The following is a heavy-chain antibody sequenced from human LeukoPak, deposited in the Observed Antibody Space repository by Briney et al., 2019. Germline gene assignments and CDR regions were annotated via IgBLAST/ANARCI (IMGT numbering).Heavy chain of an antibody. CDR3: ARNYYYYYMDV. CDR2: IYTSGST. Sequence: PSETLSLNCTVSGGPISSYYWSWLRQPPGKGLEGIGYIYTSGSTNYNPSHKSRVTISVDTSKNQFSLKLSSVTAADTAVYYCARNYYYYYMDVWGKGTTVTVSS. J-gene: IGHJ6*03. CDR1: GGPISSYY. V-gene: IGHV4-4*09.